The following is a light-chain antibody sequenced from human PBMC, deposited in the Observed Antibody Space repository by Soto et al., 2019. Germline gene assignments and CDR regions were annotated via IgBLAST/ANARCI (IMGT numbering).Light chain of an antibody. V-gene: IGLV2-14*01. J-gene: IGLJ2*01. CDR2: DVS. Sequence: QSALTQPASVSGSPGQSITISCTGTNSDVGAYSYVSWYQQHPGNAPKLMIYDVSNRPSGVSNRFSGSKSGNTASLTISGLQAEDEADYYCSSYTRSSLPGVFGGGTKVTVL. CDR1: NSDVGAYSY. CDR3: SSYTRSSLPGV.